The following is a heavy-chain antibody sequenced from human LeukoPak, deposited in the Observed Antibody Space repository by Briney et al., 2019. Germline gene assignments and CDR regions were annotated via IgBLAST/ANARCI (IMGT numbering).Heavy chain of an antibody. J-gene: IGHJ4*02. CDR3: ARHDYDSSGHRRDYYFDY. Sequence: SETLSLTCTVSGGSITGSTYYWGWIRQPPGKGLEWIVSVIHSGATYYNPSLRSRFTVSMDTSKKQFSLRLSSVTPADTAVYYCARHDYDSSGHRRDYYFDYWSQGTLVTVSS. V-gene: IGHV4-39*01. CDR1: GGSITGSTYY. CDR2: VIHSGAT. D-gene: IGHD3-22*01.